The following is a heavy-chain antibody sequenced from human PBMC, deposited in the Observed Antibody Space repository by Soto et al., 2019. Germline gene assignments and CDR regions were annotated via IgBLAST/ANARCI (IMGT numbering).Heavy chain of an antibody. V-gene: IGHV1-69*13. CDR1: GGTFSSYA. CDR3: VVGYCSRTSCFTYYYYYGMDV. D-gene: IGHD2-2*02. Sequence: ASVKVSCKASGGTFSSYAISWVRQAPGQGLEWMGGIIPIFGTANYAQKFQGRVTITADESTSTAYMELSSLRSEDTAVYYCVVGYCSRTSCFTYYYYYGMDVWG. J-gene: IGHJ6*02. CDR2: IIPIFGTA.